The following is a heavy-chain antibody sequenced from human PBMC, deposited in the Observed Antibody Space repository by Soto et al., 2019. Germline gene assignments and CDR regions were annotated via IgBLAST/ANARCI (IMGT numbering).Heavy chain of an antibody. CDR2: ISGGGGST. CDR1: RFTFNTYA. J-gene: IGHJ3*01. D-gene: IGHD2-21*02. Sequence: GGSLRLSCAASRFTFNTYAMNWVRQVPGKGLEWVASISGGGGSTYYADSVKGRFTISRDTSKNTLYLQMNSLGAEDTAVYYCAKGFIVVVTAIRPDDNFDVWGQGTMVTVSS. CDR3: AKGFIVVVTAIRPDDNFDV. V-gene: IGHV3-23*01.